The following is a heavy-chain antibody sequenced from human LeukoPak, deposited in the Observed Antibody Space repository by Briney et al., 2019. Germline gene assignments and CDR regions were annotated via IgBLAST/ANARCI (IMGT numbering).Heavy chain of an antibody. J-gene: IGHJ5*02. CDR3: ARVSSSTGYSSGWYPMSP. D-gene: IGHD6-19*01. V-gene: IGHV4-34*01. CDR2: INHSGST. CDR1: GGSFSGYY. Sequence: SETLSLTCAVYGGSFSGYYWSWIRQPPGKGLEWIGEINHSGSTNYNPSLKSRVTISVDTSKNQFSLKLSSVTAEDTAVYYCARVSSSTGYSSGWYPMSPWGQGTLVTVSS.